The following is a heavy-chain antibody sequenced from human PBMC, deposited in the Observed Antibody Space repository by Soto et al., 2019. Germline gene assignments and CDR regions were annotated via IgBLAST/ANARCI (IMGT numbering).Heavy chain of an antibody. CDR3: ARDQRYFDWLSTLGHKHGMDV. CDR1: GGTFSXYA. D-gene: IGHD3-9*01. Sequence: SVKVSCKASGGTFSXYAISWVRQAPGQGLEWMGGIIPIFGTANYAQKFQGRVTITADESTSTAYMELSSLRSEDTAVYYCARDQRYFDWLSTLGHKHGMDVWGQGTTVTVSS. CDR2: IIPIFGTA. V-gene: IGHV1-69*13. J-gene: IGHJ6*02.